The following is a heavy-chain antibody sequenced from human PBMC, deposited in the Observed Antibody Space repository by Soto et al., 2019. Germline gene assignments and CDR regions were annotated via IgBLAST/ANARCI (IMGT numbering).Heavy chain of an antibody. CDR3: ARDLPPVDY. J-gene: IGHJ4*02. Sequence: QVQLVQSGAEVKKPGASVKVSCKASGYTFSSYFISWVRQAPGQGLEWMGWISAYNGNTNYAQNLQGTVSTTTDTTTSTAYIELRSLRSDDTAVYYCARDLPPVDYWGQGTLVTVSS. V-gene: IGHV1-18*01. CDR1: GYTFSSYF. CDR2: ISAYNGNT.